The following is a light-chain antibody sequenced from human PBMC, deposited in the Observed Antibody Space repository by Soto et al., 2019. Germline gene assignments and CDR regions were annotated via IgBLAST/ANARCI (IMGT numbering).Light chain of an antibody. V-gene: IGKV3-11*01. Sequence: EIVLTQSPATMSLSPGERATLSCRTSQSASSYLAWYQQKHDQAPRHLIYDASNRACGVPARFTGSGSWTAFTLTIISLEPEDFAVYYCQQRNNWSLTFGGGTKVEIK. CDR1: QSASSY. CDR3: QQRNNWSLT. J-gene: IGKJ4*01. CDR2: DAS.